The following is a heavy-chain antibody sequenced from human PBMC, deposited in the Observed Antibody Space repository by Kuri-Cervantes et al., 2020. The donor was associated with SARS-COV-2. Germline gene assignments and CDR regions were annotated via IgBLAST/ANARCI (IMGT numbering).Heavy chain of an antibody. CDR1: GYSISSGYY. CDR2: IYHSGST. D-gene: IGHD2-8*01. Sequence: SETLSLTCAVSGYSISSGYYWGWIRQPPGKGLEWIGSIYHSGSTYYNPSLKSRVTTSVDTSKNQFSLKLSSVTAADTAVYYCAGEGLMGTMDYWGQGTLVTVSS. CDR3: AGEGLMGTMDY. V-gene: IGHV4-38-2*02. J-gene: IGHJ4*02.